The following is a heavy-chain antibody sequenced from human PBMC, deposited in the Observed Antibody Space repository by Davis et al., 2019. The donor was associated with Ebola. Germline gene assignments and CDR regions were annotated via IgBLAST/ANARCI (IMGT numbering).Heavy chain of an antibody. V-gene: IGHV3-66*01. Sequence: GGSLRLSCAASGFTVSSNYMSWVRQAPGKGLEWVSVIYSGGSTYYADSVKGRFTISRDNSKNTLYLQMNSLRAEDTAVYYCARDVTMVQGVIASWGQGTLVTVSS. D-gene: IGHD3-10*01. CDR1: GFTVSSNY. J-gene: IGHJ5*02. CDR2: IYSGGST. CDR3: ARDVTMVQGVIAS.